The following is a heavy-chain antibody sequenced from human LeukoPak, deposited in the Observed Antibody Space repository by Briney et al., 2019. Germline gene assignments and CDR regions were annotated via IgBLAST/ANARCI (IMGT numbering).Heavy chain of an antibody. CDR2: INTYSGNT. Sequence: ASVKVSCKASGYSFTSYSISWVRQAPGQGLEWMGWINTYSGNTNYARNLQDRLTMTTDTSTSTAYMELRSLRSDDTAVYYCARDGGSTVDYWGQGTLVTVSS. D-gene: IGHD1-26*01. J-gene: IGHJ4*02. V-gene: IGHV1-18*01. CDR1: GYSFTSYS. CDR3: ARDGGSTVDY.